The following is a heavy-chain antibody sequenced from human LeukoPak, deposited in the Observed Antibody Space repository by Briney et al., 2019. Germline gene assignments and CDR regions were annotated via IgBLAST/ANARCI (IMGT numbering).Heavy chain of an antibody. CDR2: ISGSTSII. Sequence: GGSLRLSCASSGFTFSSYSMIWVRQAPGKGLEWVSYISGSTSIIYYADSVKGRFTISRDNAKNSLYLQMNSLRAEDTAVYYCARAPYNKFDWFDPWGQGTLVTVSS. D-gene: IGHD1-14*01. J-gene: IGHJ5*02. V-gene: IGHV3-48*04. CDR3: ARAPYNKFDWFDP. CDR1: GFTFSSYS.